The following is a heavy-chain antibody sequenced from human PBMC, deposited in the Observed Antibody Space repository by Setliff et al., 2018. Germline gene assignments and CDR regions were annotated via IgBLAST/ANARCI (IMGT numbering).Heavy chain of an antibody. CDR2: MNPNSGNT. CDR3: GRQQLAYYYYYYGMDV. Sequence: ASVKVSCKASGYTFTSHDINWVRQATGQGLEWMGWMNPNSGNTGYAQKLQGRVTMTTDTSTSTAYMELRSLRSDDTAVYYCGRQQLAYYYYYYGMDVWGQGTTVTVSS. J-gene: IGHJ6*02. V-gene: IGHV1-8*01. CDR1: GYTFTSHD. D-gene: IGHD6-13*01.